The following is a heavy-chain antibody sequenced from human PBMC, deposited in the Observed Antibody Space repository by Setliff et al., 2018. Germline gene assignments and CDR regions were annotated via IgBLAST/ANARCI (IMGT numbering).Heavy chain of an antibody. V-gene: IGHV3-74*01. CDR2: IDKDGTTT. CDR3: ASSLEFYYDTNGFYGFDY. CDR1: GFTFSSYS. J-gene: IGHJ4*02. Sequence: PGESLKISCVVSGFTFSSYSMNWVRQTPGKGPVWVSRIDKDGTTTSYADSVKGRFIISRDNAKNTLYLQMKSLRAEDTAVYYCASSLEFYYDTNGFYGFDYWGQGTRVTVSS. D-gene: IGHD3-22*01.